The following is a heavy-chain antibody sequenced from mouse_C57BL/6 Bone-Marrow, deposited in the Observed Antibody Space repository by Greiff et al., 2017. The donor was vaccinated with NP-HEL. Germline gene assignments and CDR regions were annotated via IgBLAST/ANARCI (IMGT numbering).Heavy chain of an antibody. CDR2: INYDGSST. Sequence: EVQLQESEGGLVQPGSSMKLSCTASGFTFSDYYMAWVRQVPEKGLEWVANINYDGSSTYYLDSLKSRFIISRDNAKNILYLQMSSLKSEDTATYYCARESKVTTVVAYYFDYWGQGTTLTVSS. J-gene: IGHJ2*01. D-gene: IGHD1-1*01. CDR3: ARESKVTTVVAYYFDY. V-gene: IGHV5-16*01. CDR1: GFTFSDYY.